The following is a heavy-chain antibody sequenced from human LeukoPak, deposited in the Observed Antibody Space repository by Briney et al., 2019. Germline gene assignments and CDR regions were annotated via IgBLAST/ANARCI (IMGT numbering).Heavy chain of an antibody. V-gene: IGHV3-23*01. CDR2: ISGSGGNT. D-gene: IGHD3-9*01. CDR3: AKDRDYDILTGYKRAFDY. CDR1: GFTFSSYA. J-gene: IGHJ4*02. Sequence: GGSLRLSCAASGFTFSSYAMSWVRQAPGKGLEWVSTISGSGGNTYYGDSVRGRFTISRDNSKNTLYLQMNSLRAEDTAVYYCAKDRDYDILTGYKRAFDYWGQGTLVTVSS.